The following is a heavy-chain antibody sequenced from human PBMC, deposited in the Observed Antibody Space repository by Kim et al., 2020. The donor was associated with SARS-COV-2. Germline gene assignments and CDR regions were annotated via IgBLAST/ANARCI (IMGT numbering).Heavy chain of an antibody. J-gene: IGHJ5*02. V-gene: IGHV4-59*01. CDR1: GGSITSYY. Sequence: SETLSLTCTVSGGSITSYYWSWIRQPPGEGLEWIGYIYYSGSTNYNPSLKSRVTISVDSSKNQFSLKLSSVTAADTAVYYCARSSSSTAAAFGPWGQGTLVTVSS. CDR2: IYYSGST. D-gene: IGHD6-13*01. CDR3: ARSSSSTAAAFGP.